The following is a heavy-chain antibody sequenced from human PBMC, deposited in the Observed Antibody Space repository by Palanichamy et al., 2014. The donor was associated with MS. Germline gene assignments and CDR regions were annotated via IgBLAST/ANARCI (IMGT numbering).Heavy chain of an antibody. CDR2: IYYGGST. CDR3: ARERGYNYGRSGMDV. D-gene: IGHD5-18*01. Sequence: GKGLEWTGYIYYGGSTNYNPSLKSRVAISVDTSKKQSSLKLTSVTAADTAVYYCARERGYNYGRSGMDVWGQGTTVTVSS. J-gene: IGHJ6*02. V-gene: IGHV4-59*01.